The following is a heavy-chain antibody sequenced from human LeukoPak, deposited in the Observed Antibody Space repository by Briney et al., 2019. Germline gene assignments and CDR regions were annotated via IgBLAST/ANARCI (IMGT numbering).Heavy chain of an antibody. V-gene: IGHV1-69*04. CDR1: GGTFSRYA. J-gene: IGHJ6*02. Sequence: ASVKVSCKASGGTFSRYAISWVRQAPGQGLEGMGRIIPILGIANYAQKFQGRVTITADKATSTVYMELSSLRSEDTAVYYCARLEYSSSPYYGMDVWGQGTTVSVSS. CDR3: ARLEYSSSPYYGMDV. CDR2: IIPILGIA. D-gene: IGHD6-6*01.